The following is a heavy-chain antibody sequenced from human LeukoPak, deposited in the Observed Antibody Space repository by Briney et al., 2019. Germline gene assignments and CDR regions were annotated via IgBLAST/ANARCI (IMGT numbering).Heavy chain of an antibody. CDR2: ICSNGGCT. CDR1: GFTFSSFA. J-gene: IGHJ6*03. D-gene: IGHD3-3*01. CDR3: ARITYYDFWSGPDYYYYYYMDV. V-gene: IGHV3-64*01. Sequence: GGSLRLSCAASGFTFSSFAMHWVRQAPGKQLEYVSAICSNGGCTYYANSVKGRFTISRDNSKNTLYLQMGSLRAEDMAVYYCARITYYDFWSGPDYYYYYYMDVWGKGTTVTVSS.